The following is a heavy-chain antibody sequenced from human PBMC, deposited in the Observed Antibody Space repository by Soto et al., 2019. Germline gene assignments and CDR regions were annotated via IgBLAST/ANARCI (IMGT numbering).Heavy chain of an antibody. V-gene: IGHV3-23*01. D-gene: IGHD3-10*01. CDR1: GFTFANYA. Sequence: VQLLESGGGLVQPGGSLGLSCAGSGFTFANYAMSWVRQAPGKGLEWVSVLSNSGGTTYYADSVKGRFTIAREYFITTLYLQLDSLRAEDTAIYYFARCEGGASGTYGLDVWGQGTTVSVSS. J-gene: IGHJ6*01. CDR3: ARCEGGASGTYGLDV. CDR2: LSNSGGTT.